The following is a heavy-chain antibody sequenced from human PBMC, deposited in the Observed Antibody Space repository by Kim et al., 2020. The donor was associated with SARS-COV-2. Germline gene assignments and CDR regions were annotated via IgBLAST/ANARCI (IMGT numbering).Heavy chain of an antibody. Sequence: GGSLRLSCAASGFTFSSYAMSWVRQAPGKGLEWVSAISGSGGSTYYADSVKGRFTISRDNSKNTLYLQMNSLRVEDTAVYYCAKVENSGLIGYWGQGTLVTVSS. CDR2: ISGSGGST. J-gene: IGHJ4*02. V-gene: IGHV3-23*01. D-gene: IGHD1-26*01. CDR3: AKVENSGLIGY. CDR1: GFTFSSYA.